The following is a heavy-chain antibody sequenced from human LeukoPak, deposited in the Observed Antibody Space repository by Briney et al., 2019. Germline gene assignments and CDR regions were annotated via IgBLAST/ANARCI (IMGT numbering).Heavy chain of an antibody. D-gene: IGHD3-9*01. CDR2: ISAYNGNT. V-gene: IGHV1-18*01. CDR1: GYTFTSYG. Sequence: ASVKVSCKASGYTFTSYGIGWVRQAPGQGLEWMGRISAYNGNTNYAQKLQGRVTMTTDTSTSTAYMELRSLRSDDTAVYYCARFPTVLRYFDWFPLWGQGTLVTVSS. CDR3: ARFPTVLRYFDWFPL. J-gene: IGHJ4*02.